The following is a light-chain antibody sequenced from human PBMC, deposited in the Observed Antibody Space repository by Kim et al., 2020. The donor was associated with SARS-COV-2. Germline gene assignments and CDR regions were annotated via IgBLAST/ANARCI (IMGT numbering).Light chain of an antibody. J-gene: IGLJ2*01. CDR3: CSYAGSYTYVV. CDR2: DVS. V-gene: IGLV2-11*01. CDR1: SSDVGGYNY. Sequence: QPALTQPRSVSGSPGQSVTISCTGTSSDVGGYNYVSWYQQHPGNAPKLMIYDVSKRPSGVPDRFSGSKSGNTASLTISGLQAEDEADYYCCSYAGSYTYVVFGGGTKLTVL.